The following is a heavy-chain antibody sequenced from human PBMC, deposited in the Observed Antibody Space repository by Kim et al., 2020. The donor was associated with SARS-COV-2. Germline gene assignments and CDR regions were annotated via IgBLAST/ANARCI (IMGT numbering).Heavy chain of an antibody. CDR1: GFSFNTYS. CDR2: IRGSSSNI. Sequence: GGSLRLSCAASGFSFNTYSMNWVRQAPGKGLEWVSHIRGSSSNIYYADSVKGRFTISRDHAKNSLFLQMNSLRDEDTAVYYWARVRIPVAIYTDYFDYWG. V-gene: IGHV3-48*02. J-gene: IGHJ4*01. CDR3: ARVRIPVAIYTDYFDY. D-gene: IGHD2-2*01.